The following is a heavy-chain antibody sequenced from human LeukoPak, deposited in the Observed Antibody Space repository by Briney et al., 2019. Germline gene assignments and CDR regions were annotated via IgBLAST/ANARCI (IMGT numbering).Heavy chain of an antibody. J-gene: IGHJ4*02. CDR2: IKKDGSEK. V-gene: IGHV3-7*01. CDR1: GVTFSSYC. D-gene: IGHD6-19*01. CDR3: VGGSGWLFDY. Sequence: PGGSLRLSCAASGVTFSSYCMFWVRQPPGKGLEWVATIKKDGSEKDYVDSVKGRFTISRDNAENSLSLQMNSLRGDDTAIYYCVGGSGWLFDYWGQGTLVTVSS.